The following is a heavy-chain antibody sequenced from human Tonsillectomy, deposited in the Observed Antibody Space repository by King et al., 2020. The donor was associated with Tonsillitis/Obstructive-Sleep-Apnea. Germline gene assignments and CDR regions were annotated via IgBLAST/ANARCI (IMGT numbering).Heavy chain of an antibody. Sequence: VQLVESGGGVVQPGKSLRLSCAASGFTFSSYGMDWVRQAPGKGLEGVAVISYDGCNKYYADSVKGRFTISRDNTKNTLYLQMNSLRVEDTAVYYCVKDRGDYCSDGVFVGFDPCGQGNLVTVSS. CDR2: ISYDGCNK. CDR1: GFTFSSYG. D-gene: IGHD2-8*01. CDR3: VKDRGDYCSDGVFVGFDP. J-gene: IGHJ5*02. V-gene: IGHV3-30*18.